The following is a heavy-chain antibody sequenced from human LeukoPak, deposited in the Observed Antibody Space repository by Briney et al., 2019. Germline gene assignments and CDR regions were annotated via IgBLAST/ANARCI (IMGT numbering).Heavy chain of an antibody. Sequence: GALKLSCAASGFTFSDSGMHWVRQASGKGLEWVGRIRSRANSYATAYAASVRGRFTISRDDSKNTAYLQMNSLRTEDTAVYYCTRRYCSGGSCYADYWGQGTLVTGSS. V-gene: IGHV3-73*01. CDR3: TRRYCSGGSCYADY. J-gene: IGHJ4*02. CDR1: GFTFSDSG. CDR2: IRSRANSYAT. D-gene: IGHD2-15*01.